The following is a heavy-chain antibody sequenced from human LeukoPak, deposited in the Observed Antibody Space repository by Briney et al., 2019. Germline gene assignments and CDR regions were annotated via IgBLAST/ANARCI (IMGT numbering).Heavy chain of an antibody. D-gene: IGHD2-15*01. V-gene: IGHV1-2*02. CDR2: INPDSGGT. J-gene: IGHJ4*02. Sequence: GASVKVSCKASGYTFTGYYLHWVRQAPGQGLEWMGWINPDSGGTDFAQKFQGRVAMTRDTSITTAYMDLSRLRSDDTAVYFCVREYCSGGSCQFDSWGQGTLVTVSS. CDR3: VREYCSGGSCQFDS. CDR1: GYTFTGYY.